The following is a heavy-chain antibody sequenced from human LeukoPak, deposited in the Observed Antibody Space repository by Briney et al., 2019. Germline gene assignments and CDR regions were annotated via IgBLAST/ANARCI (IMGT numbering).Heavy chain of an antibody. CDR2: IYYSGRT. Sequence: SETLSLTCTVSGGSISDYYWNWMRQPPGKGLEWIGYIYYSGRTNYNPSLKSRVTISVDTSKNQFSLKLSSVTAADTAVYYCARAPAAIGVAYYYGMDVWGQGTTVTVSS. J-gene: IGHJ6*02. D-gene: IGHD2-2*01. V-gene: IGHV4-59*01. CDR3: ARAPAAIGVAYYYGMDV. CDR1: GGSISDYY.